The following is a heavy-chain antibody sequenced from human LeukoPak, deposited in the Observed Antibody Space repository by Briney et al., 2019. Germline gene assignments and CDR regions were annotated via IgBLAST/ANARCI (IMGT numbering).Heavy chain of an antibody. CDR3: ARGGVGKFVGGFDY. CDR2: INHSGST. Sequence: PSQTLSLTCTVSGGSISSGDYYWSWIRQPPGKGLEWIGEINHSGSTNYNPSLKSRVTISVDTSKNQFSLRLSSVTAADTAVYYCARGGVGKFVGGFDYWGQGTLVTVSS. D-gene: IGHD3-10*01. J-gene: IGHJ4*02. CDR1: GGSISSGDYY. V-gene: IGHV4-30-4*01.